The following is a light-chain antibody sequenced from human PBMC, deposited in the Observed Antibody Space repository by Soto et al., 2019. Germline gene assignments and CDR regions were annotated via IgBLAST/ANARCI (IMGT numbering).Light chain of an antibody. Sequence: IVLTQSPGPLSLSPGERATLSCRASQSVSSSYLAWYQQKPGQAPRLLIYGASSRATGIPDGFSGSGSGTDFTLIISRLEPEDFAVYYCQQYGSSPRTFGQGTKVEIK. V-gene: IGKV3-20*01. J-gene: IGKJ1*01. CDR3: QQYGSSPRT. CDR1: QSVSSSY. CDR2: GAS.